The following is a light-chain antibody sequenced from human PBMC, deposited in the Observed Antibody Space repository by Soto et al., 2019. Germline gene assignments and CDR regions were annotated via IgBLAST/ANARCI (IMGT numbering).Light chain of an antibody. Sequence: SYELTQPPSVSVAPGQTARITCGGNNIGSKSVHWYQQNPGRAPVLVVYDDSDRPSGIPDRFSGSNSGNTATLTISGLQAEDEADYYCCSYAGSYVYVFGTGTKLTVL. J-gene: IGLJ1*01. CDR1: NIGSKS. CDR3: CSYAGSYVYV. V-gene: IGLV3-21*02. CDR2: DDS.